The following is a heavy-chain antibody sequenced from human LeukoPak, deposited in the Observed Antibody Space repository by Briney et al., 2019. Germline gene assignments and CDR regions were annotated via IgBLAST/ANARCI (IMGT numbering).Heavy chain of an antibody. CDR3: ARERVGSDYYGLDV. CDR1: GFTFSNYA. J-gene: IGHJ6*02. Sequence: PGRSLRLSCAASGFTFSNYAMHWVRQAPGKGLEWVAVISFDGTNKYYANSVQGRFTISRDNAKNTLHLQMNSLRAEDTSVYYCARERVGSDYYGLDVWGQGTTVTVSS. D-gene: IGHD1-26*01. V-gene: IGHV3-30-3*01. CDR2: ISFDGTNK.